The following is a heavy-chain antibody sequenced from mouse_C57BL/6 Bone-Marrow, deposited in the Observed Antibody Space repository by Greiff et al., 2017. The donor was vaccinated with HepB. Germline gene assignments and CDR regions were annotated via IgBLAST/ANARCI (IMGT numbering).Heavy chain of an antibody. J-gene: IGHJ1*03. V-gene: IGHV1-4*01. D-gene: IGHD1-1*01. CDR1: GYTFTSYT. Sequence: QVHVKQSGAELARPGASVKMSCKASGYTFTSYTMHWVKQRPGQGLEWIGYINPSSGYTKYNQKFKDKATLTADKSSSTAYMQLSSLTSEDSAVYYCARRHYGSSYGYFDVWGTGTTVTVSS. CDR2: INPSSGYT. CDR3: ARRHYGSSYGYFDV.